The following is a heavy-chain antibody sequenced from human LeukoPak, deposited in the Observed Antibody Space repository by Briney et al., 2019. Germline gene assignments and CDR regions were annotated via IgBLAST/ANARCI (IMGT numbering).Heavy chain of an antibody. D-gene: IGHD2-15*01. V-gene: IGHV5-51*01. CDR2: TYPGDSDT. CDR3: ARRPLSYCSGGSCSTFPFDY. J-gene: IGHJ4*02. Sequence: GESLKISCKGSGYSFTSYWIGWVRQMPGNGLEGMGITYPGDSDTRYSPSFQGQVTISADKSISTAYLQWSSLKASDTAMYYCARRPLSYCSGGSCSTFPFDYWGQGTLVTVSS. CDR1: GYSFTSYW.